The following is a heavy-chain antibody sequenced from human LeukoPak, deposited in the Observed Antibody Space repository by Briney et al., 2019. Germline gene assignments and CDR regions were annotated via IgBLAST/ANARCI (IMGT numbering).Heavy chain of an antibody. CDR3: ARDRLGPSFSVSHFDW. Sequence: PGGSLRLSCAPSGFTFVDYGLSWVRRAPGKGLEWLCAINYNGAITDYADSVKGRFTISRDNAKNSLYLRMDSLRAEDTALYYCARDRLGPSFSVSHFDWGGQGTLVTVSA. V-gene: IGHV3-20*04. CDR2: INYNGAIT. D-gene: IGHD3-3*02. CDR1: GFTFVDYG. J-gene: IGHJ4*02.